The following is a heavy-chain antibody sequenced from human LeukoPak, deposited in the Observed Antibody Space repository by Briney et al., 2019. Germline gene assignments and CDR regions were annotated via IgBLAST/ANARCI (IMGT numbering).Heavy chain of an antibody. Sequence: ASVKVSCKASGYTFTGYYMHWVRQAPGQGLERMGWINPNSGGTNYAQKFQGRVTMTRDTSISTAYMELSRLRSDDTAVYYCARVSVGITMIVVARPWYFDLWGRGTLVTVSS. J-gene: IGHJ2*01. CDR1: GYTFTGYY. CDR2: INPNSGGT. V-gene: IGHV1-2*02. D-gene: IGHD3-22*01. CDR3: ARVSVGITMIVVARPWYFDL.